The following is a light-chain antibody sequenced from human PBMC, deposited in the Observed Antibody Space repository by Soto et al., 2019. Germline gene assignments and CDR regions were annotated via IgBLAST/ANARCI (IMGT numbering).Light chain of an antibody. Sequence: QSVLTQPASVSGSPGQSITISCTGTSRDTGSSPYVSWYQQYPGKAPKCMIYDVNNRPSGVSNRFSGSKSGNTASLSIPGLQAEDEAVYYCTSYTTTNTLALGGGTKLTVL. CDR1: SRDTGSSPY. CDR3: TSYTTTNTLA. CDR2: DVN. V-gene: IGLV2-14*03. J-gene: IGLJ2*01.